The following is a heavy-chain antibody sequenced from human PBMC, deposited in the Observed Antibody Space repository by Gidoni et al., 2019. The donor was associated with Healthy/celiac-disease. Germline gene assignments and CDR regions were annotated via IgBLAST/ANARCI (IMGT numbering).Heavy chain of an antibody. V-gene: IGHV1-18*04. CDR1: GYTFTSYG. CDR3: VRDSSRGYYFDY. CDR2: ISAYKGNT. J-gene: IGHJ4*02. D-gene: IGHD6-6*01. Sequence: QVQLVQSGEEVKKPGASGKVACKDSGYTFTSYGISWVRQAPGQGLEWMGWISAYKGNTNYAQRLQGRVTMATDTSTSTTYMGLRSLRSDDTAVYYCVRDSSRGYYFDYWGQGTLVTVSS.